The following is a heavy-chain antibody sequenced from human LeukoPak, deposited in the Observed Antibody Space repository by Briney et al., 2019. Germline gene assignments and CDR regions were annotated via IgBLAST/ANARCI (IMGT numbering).Heavy chain of an antibody. V-gene: IGHV3-66*04. CDR3: ARQEVGAFGS. CDR2: IYSGGST. D-gene: IGHD4/OR15-4a*01. Sequence: GVPLRFSCAASGFTVSSNYMNGVRQAPGKGLEWLSVIYSGGSTDYADSVKGRFSISRDNSKNTLFLQMSSLRAEDTAVYYCARQEVGAFGSWGQETLVTVSS. J-gene: IGHJ4*02. CDR1: GFTVSSNY.